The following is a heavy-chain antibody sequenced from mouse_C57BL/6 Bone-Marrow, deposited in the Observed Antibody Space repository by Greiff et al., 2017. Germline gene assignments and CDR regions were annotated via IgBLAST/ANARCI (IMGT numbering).Heavy chain of an antibody. D-gene: IGHD2-3*01. Sequence: VQLQQSGAELVRPEASVKLSCTASGFNIKDDYMHWVKQRPEQGLEWIGWIDPENGDTEYASKFQGKATITADTSSNTAYLQLSSLTSEDTAVYYCTTYGYYPWFAYWGQGTLVTVSA. CDR1: GFNIKDDY. CDR3: TTYGYYPWFAY. J-gene: IGHJ3*01. V-gene: IGHV14-4*01. CDR2: IDPENGDT.